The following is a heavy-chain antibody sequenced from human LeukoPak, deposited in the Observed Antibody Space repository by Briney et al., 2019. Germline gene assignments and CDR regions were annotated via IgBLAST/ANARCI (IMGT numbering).Heavy chain of an antibody. CDR1: GYTFTSYD. J-gene: IGHJ5*02. D-gene: IGHD3-10*01. CDR3: ARWFRGMVRGVRSKGSWFDP. CDR2: MNPNSGNT. V-gene: IGHV1-8*03. Sequence: ASVKVSCKASGYTFTSYDINWVRQATGQGLEWMGWMNPNSGNTGYAQKFQGRVTITRNTSISTAYMELSSLRSEDTAVYYCARWFRGMVRGVRSKGSWFDPWGQGTLVTVSS.